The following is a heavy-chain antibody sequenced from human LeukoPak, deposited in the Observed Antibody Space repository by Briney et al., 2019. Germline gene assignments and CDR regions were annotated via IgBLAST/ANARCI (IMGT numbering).Heavy chain of an antibody. CDR1: GGSISSYY. CDR2: IYTSGST. D-gene: IGHD3-22*01. J-gene: IGHJ3*02. V-gene: IGHV4-4*07. Sequence: SETLSLTCTVCGGSISSYYWSWIRQPAGKGLEWIGLIYTSGSTNYNPSLKSRVTMSVDTSKNQFSLKLSSVTAADTAAYYCARAGLYYDTEWYAAHDAFDIWGQGTMVTVSS. CDR3: ARAGLYYDTEWYAAHDAFDI.